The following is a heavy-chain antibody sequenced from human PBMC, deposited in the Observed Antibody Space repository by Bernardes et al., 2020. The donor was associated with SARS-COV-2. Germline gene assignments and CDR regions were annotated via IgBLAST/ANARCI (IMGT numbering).Heavy chain of an antibody. CDR1: GFTLDDYA. Sequence: SLRLSCAASGFTLDDYAMHWVRQAPGKGLEWGSGISWNSGSIGYADSVKGRITISRDNAKNSLYLQMNSLRAEDTDLYYCAKATGSSSWHEGYFDLWGRGTLVTVSS. D-gene: IGHD6-13*01. CDR2: ISWNSGSI. CDR3: AKATGSSSWHEGYFDL. J-gene: IGHJ2*01. V-gene: IGHV3-9*01.